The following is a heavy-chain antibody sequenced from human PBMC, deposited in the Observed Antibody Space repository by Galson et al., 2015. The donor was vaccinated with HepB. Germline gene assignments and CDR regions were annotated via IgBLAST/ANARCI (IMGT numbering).Heavy chain of an antibody. CDR1: GGSFSGYY. J-gene: IGHJ1*01. CDR3: ARGRSSYSSGWRGDGGFQH. CDR2: INHSGST. V-gene: IGHV4-34*01. D-gene: IGHD6-19*01. Sequence: ETLSLTCAVYGGSFSGYYWSWIRQPPGKGLEWIGEINHSGSTNYNPSLKSRVTISVDTSKNQFSLKLSSVTAADTAVYYCARGRSSYSSGWRGDGGFQHWGQGTLVTVSS.